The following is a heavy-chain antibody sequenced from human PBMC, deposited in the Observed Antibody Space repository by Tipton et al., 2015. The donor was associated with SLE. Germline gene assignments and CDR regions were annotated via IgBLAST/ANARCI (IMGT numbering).Heavy chain of an antibody. V-gene: IGHV3-7*01. D-gene: IGHD1-26*01. Sequence: SLRLSCAASGFIFSNYWMSWVRQAPGKGLEWVASIKEDGTEKYYADSVKGRFTISRDNAKETLYLQMNRLRVEDTAVYYCARDDVGVRGFDYWGQGTLVTVSS. CDR2: IKEDGTEK. J-gene: IGHJ4*02. CDR1: GFIFSNYW. CDR3: ARDDVGVRGFDY.